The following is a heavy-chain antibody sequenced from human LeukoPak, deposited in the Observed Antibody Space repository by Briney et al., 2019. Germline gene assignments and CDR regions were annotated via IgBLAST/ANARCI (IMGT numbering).Heavy chain of an antibody. CDR1: GGTFSSYA. J-gene: IGHJ4*02. Sequence: SVTVSCKASGGTFSSYAISWVRQAPGQGLEWMGGIIPIFGTANYAQKFQGRVTITADESTSTAYMELSSLRSEDTAVYYCAREIPLLGYCSSTSCYSYYFDYWGQGTLVTVS. CDR3: AREIPLLGYCSSTSCYSYYFDY. V-gene: IGHV1-69*01. D-gene: IGHD2-2*01. CDR2: IIPIFGTA.